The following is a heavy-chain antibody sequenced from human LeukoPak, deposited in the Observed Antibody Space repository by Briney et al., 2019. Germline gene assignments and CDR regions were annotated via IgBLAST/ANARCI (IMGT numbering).Heavy chain of an antibody. J-gene: IGHJ6*03. CDR1: GDSMGNYY. CDR3: ARSTGFYTTYYMDV. Sequence: SETLSLTCTVSGDSMGNYYWNWLRQPAGKGLEWIGRIRSDGTTYANPSLESAVTTSVDTSNNHISLRLSSATAADTAVYYCARSTGFYTTYYMDVWGKGTTVTVSS. V-gene: IGHV4-4*07. CDR2: IRSDGTT. D-gene: IGHD3-22*01.